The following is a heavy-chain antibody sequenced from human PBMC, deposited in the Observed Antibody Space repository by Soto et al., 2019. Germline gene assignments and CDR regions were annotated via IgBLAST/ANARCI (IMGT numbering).Heavy chain of an antibody. J-gene: IGHJ4*02. D-gene: IGHD5-12*01. V-gene: IGHV3-66*02. CDR3: ARGYSGSDLCYDY. CDR2: IYSGGST. Sequence: GGSLRLSCAASGFTVSSNYMSWVRQAPGKGLEWVSVIYSGGSTYYADSVKGRFTISRDNSKNTLYLQMNSLRAEDTAVYYSARGYSGSDLCYDYWGQGTLVTVSS. CDR1: GFTVSSNY.